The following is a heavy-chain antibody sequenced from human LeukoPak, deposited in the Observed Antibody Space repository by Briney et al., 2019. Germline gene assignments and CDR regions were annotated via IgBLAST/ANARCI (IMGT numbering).Heavy chain of an antibody. D-gene: IGHD3-16*01. J-gene: IGHJ4*02. CDR3: ARGGRLPSYYFDY. V-gene: IGHV4-31*03. CDR2: IYYSGST. Sequence: SQTLSLTCTVSGASISSGGYYWSWIRQHPGKGLEWIGYIYYSGSTYYNPSLKSRVTISVDTSKNQFSLKLSSVTAADTAVYYCARGGRLPSYYFDYWGQGTLVTVSS. CDR1: GASISSGGYY.